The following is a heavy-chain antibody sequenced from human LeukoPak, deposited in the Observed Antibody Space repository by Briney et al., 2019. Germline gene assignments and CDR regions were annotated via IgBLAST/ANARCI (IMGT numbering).Heavy chain of an antibody. J-gene: IGHJ4*02. D-gene: IGHD7-27*01. V-gene: IGHV4-59*01. CDR1: GGSISSYY. CDR2: IHYSGST. CDR3: ASRKLGNDY. Sequence: SETLSLTCTVSGGSISSYYWSWIRQPPGKGLEWIGYIHYSGSTHYNPSLKSRVTISADTSKNQFSLNLSSVTAADTAVYYCASRKLGNDYWGQGTLVTVSS.